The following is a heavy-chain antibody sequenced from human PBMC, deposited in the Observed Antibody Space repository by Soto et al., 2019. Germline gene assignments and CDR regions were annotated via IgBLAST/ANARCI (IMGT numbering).Heavy chain of an antibody. CDR2: IYYSGST. CDR1: GGSISSGGYY. Sequence: PSETLSLTCTVSGGSISSGGYYWSWIRQHPGKGLEWIGYIYYSGSTYYNPSLKSRVTISVDTSKNQFSLKLSSVTAADTAVYYCARGGRNIVALNYYYYYYMDVWGKGTTVTVSS. D-gene: IGHD5-12*01. V-gene: IGHV4-31*03. CDR3: ARGGRNIVALNYYYYYYMDV. J-gene: IGHJ6*03.